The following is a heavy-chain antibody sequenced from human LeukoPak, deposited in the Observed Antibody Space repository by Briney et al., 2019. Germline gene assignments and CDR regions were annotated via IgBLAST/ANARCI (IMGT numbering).Heavy chain of an antibody. CDR2: IRYDGSNK. CDR1: GFTFSSYG. CDR3: AKTRRIAAAGTLFDY. D-gene: IGHD6-13*01. V-gene: IGHV3-30*02. Sequence: GGSLRLSCAASGFTFSSYGMHWVRQAPGKGLEWVAFIRYDGSNKYYADSVKGRFTISRHNSKNTLYLQMNSLRAEDTAVYYCAKTRRIAAAGTLFDYWGQGTLVTVSS. J-gene: IGHJ4*02.